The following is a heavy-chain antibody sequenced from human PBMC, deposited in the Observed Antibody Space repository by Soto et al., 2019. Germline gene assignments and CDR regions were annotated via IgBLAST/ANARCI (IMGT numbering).Heavy chain of an antibody. CDR2: IWYDGSNK. D-gene: IGHD3-16*01. CDR3: XXXXXXRGVMPTSHAFDI. Sequence: QVQLVESGGGVVQPGRSLRLSCAASGFTFSSYGMHWVRQAPGKGLEWVAVIWYDGSNKYYADSVKGRFTISRDNSKNTLYLQMNSLRAEDTAVYYCXXXXXXRGVMPTSHAFDIWGQGTMVTVSS. V-gene: IGHV3-33*01. J-gene: IGHJ3*02. CDR1: GFTFSSYG.